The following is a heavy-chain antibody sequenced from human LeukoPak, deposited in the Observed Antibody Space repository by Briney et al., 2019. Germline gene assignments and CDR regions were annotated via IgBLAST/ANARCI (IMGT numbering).Heavy chain of an antibody. CDR3: ARARVADYYDSSGYYYTSDY. J-gene: IGHJ4*01. Sequence: PSETVSLTCTVSGGSISSYYWSWLRQPAGKGREWIGRIYTSGSTNYNPSLKSRVTMSVDTSKNQFSLKLSSVTAADTAVYYCARARVADYYDSSGYYYTSDYWGHGNLVTVSS. D-gene: IGHD3-22*01. V-gene: IGHV4-4*07. CDR1: GGSISSYY. CDR2: IYTSGST.